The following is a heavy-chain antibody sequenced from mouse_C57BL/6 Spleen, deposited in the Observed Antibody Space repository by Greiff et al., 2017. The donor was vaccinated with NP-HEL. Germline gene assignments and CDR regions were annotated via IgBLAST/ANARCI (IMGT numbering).Heavy chain of an antibody. CDR3: ARAFGWEGENYYYAMDY. V-gene: IGHV1-82*01. J-gene: IGHJ4*01. CDR1: GYAFSSSW. Sequence: QVQLKESGPELVKPGASVKISCKASGYAFSSSWMNWVKQRPGKGLEWIGRLYPGDGDTNYNGKFKGKATLTADKSSSTAYMQLSSLTSEDSAVYFCARAFGWEGENYYYAMDYWGQGTSVTVSS. CDR2: LYPGDGDT. D-gene: IGHD4-1*01.